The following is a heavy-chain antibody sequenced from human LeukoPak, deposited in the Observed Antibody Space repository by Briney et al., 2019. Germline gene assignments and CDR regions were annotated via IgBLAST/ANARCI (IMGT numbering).Heavy chain of an antibody. CDR2: INPNSGGT. CDR3: ARDRYCTNGVCYYYYYMDV. D-gene: IGHD2-8*01. V-gene: IGHV1-2*02. CDR1: GYTFTGYY. J-gene: IGHJ6*03. Sequence: ASVKVSCKASGYTFTGYYMHWVRQAPGQGLEWMGWINPNSGGTNYAQKFQGRVTMTRDTSISTAYMELSRLRSDDTAVYYCARDRYCTNGVCYYYYYMDVWGKGTTVTVSS.